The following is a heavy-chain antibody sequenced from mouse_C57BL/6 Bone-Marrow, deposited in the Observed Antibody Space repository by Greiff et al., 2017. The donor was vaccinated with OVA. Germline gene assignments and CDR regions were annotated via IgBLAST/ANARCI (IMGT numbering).Heavy chain of an antibody. D-gene: IGHD1-1*01. CDR2: IYPGNSDT. Sequence: SGTVLARPGASVKMSCKTSAPTSTIYRMHWVKQRPGQGLEWIGAIYPGNSDTSYNQKFKGKAKLTAVTSASTAYMELSSLTNEDSAVYYCTRLLRDYAMDYWGQGTSVTVSS. CDR3: TRLLRDYAMDY. CDR1: APTSTIYR. V-gene: IGHV1-5*01. J-gene: IGHJ4*01.